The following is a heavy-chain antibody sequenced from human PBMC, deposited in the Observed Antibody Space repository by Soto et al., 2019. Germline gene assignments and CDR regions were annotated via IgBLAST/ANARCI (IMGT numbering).Heavy chain of an antibody. CDR1: GFTVSSNY. CDR3: VLIKGFLEWLSHLGDY. Sequence: GGSLRLSCAASGFTVSSNYMSWVRQAPGKGLEWVSVIYSGGSTYYADSVKGRFTISRHNSKNTLYLQMNSLRAEDTAVYYCVLIKGFLEWLSHLGDYWGQGTLVTVSS. CDR2: IYSGGST. J-gene: IGHJ4*02. V-gene: IGHV3-53*04. D-gene: IGHD3-3*01.